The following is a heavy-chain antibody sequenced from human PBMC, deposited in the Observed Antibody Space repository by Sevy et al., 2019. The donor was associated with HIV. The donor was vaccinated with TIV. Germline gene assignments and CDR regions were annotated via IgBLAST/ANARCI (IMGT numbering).Heavy chain of an antibody. CDR3: ARHGRQSGSYSNWYFDL. CDR2: IYYSGST. CDR1: GGSISNYY. J-gene: IGHJ2*01. V-gene: IGHV4-59*08. D-gene: IGHD1-26*01. Sequence: SETLSLTCTVSGGSISNYYWSWIRQPPGKRLEWIGYIYYSGSTNYNPSLKSRVTISVDTSKNQYSLKLSSVTAADTAVYSCARHGRQSGSYSNWYFDLWGRGTLVTVSS.